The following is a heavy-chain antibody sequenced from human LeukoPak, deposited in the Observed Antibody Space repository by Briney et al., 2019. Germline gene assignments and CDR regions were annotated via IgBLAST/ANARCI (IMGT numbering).Heavy chain of an antibody. CDR3: ARDSGYVYDAFDI. CDR2: IYHSGST. CDR1: GYSISSGYY. Sequence: SETLSLTCTVSGYSISSGYYWGWIRQPPGKGLEWIGSIYHSGSTYYNPSLKSRVTISVDTSKNQFSLKLSSVTAADTAVYYCARDSGYVYDAFDIWGQGTMVTVSS. D-gene: IGHD5-12*01. J-gene: IGHJ3*02. V-gene: IGHV4-38-2*02.